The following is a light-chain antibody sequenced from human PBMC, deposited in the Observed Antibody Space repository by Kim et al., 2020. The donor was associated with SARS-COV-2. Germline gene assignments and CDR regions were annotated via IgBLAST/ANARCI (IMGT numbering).Light chain of an antibody. CDR3: TSYTTSFYV. CDR1: SSDIGDFQY. V-gene: IGLV2-14*03. J-gene: IGLJ1*01. Sequence: PGQSITISCTGSSSDIGDFQYVSCYQQHPDKAPKLLIYDFTDRPSGVSNRFSGSKSGNTASLTISGLLAEDEADYYCTSYTTSFYVFASGTKVTVL. CDR2: DFT.